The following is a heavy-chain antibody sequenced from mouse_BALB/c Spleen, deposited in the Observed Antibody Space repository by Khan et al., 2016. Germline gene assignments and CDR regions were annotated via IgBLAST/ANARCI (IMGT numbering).Heavy chain of an antibody. D-gene: IGHD2-1*01. CDR2: IDPENDDT. V-gene: IGHV14-4*02. J-gene: IGHJ1*01. Sequence: VQLQQSGAELVRSGASVKLSCAASGFDIKDYYMPWLTQRPEQGLEWIGWIDPENDDTEYAPKFQGKATFTTDTSSTTAYMYLSSLTSEDTDVFYSSYGNRHCDGWGAGTTVIVSS. CDR1: GFDIKDYY. CDR3: SYGNRHCDG.